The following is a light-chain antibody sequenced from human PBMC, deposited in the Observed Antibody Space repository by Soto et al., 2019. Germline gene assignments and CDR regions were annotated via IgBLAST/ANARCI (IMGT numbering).Light chain of an antibody. CDR3: QHYNSYSEA. V-gene: IGKV1-5*03. Sequence: DIQMTQSPSNLSASVGDRVTTTCRASQSISVWLAWYQQKPGKAPNLLIYQASRLESGVPSRFSGSGSGTDFTLTISSLQPDDFETYYCQHYNSYSEAFGQGTKVDIK. CDR1: QSISVW. CDR2: QAS. J-gene: IGKJ1*01.